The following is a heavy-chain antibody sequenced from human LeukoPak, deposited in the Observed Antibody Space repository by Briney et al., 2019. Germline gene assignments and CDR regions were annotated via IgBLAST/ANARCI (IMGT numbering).Heavy chain of an antibody. V-gene: IGHV3-23*01. D-gene: IGHD5-24*01. J-gene: IGHJ4*02. Sequence: GGSLRLSCVASGFTFSSYAMSWVRQAPGKGLEWVSAISGSGGSTYYADSVKGRFTISRDNSKNTLYLQMNSLRAEDTAVYYCARGEMATISLDYWGQGTLVTVSS. CDR3: ARGEMATISLDY. CDR2: ISGSGGST. CDR1: GFTFSSYA.